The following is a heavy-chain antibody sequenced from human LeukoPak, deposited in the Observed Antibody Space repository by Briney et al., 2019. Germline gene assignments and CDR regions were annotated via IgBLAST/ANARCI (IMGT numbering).Heavy chain of an antibody. J-gene: IGHJ4*02. D-gene: IGHD3-9*01. CDR1: GGSISSYY. V-gene: IGHV4-59*12. CDR2: VTYSGNT. Sequence: SETLSLTCTVSGGSISSYYWSWIRQPPGKGLEWIGFVTYSGNTNYNPSLKSRATISVDTSKNQFSLRLTSVTAADTAVYFCARLNPSLDILTGYYIDYWGQGTLVPVSS. CDR3: ARLNPSLDILTGYYIDY.